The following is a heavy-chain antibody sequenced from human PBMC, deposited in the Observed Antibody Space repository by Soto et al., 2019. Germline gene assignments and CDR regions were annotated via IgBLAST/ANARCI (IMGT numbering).Heavy chain of an antibody. J-gene: IGHJ6*02. D-gene: IGHD2-15*01. CDR1: GYTFTSYG. Sequence: ASVKVSCKASGYTFTSYGISWVRQAPGQGLEWMGWISAYNGNTNYAQKLQGRVTMTTDTSTSTAYMELRSLRSDDTAVYYCAREGVRSCSAGSSSSGPYYYYGMDVWGQGTTVTVSS. CDR3: AREGVRSCSAGSSSSGPYYYYGMDV. CDR2: ISAYNGNT. V-gene: IGHV1-18*04.